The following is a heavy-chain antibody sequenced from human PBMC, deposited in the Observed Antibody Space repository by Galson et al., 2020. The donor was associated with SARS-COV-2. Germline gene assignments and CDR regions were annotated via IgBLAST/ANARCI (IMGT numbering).Heavy chain of an antibody. CDR1: GFSVTTSGVG. CDR3: AYKPRGTTCYSS. J-gene: IGHJ4*02. D-gene: IGHD2-21*02. V-gene: IGHV2-5*02. Sequence: KMSGPTLVKPTQTLTLTCTFSGFSVTTSGVGVGWIRQSPGKALEWLALIYYDDDKKYNPSLESRLTINKDTSKNEVVLRISNVDPADTATYFFAYKPRGTTCYSSWGPGTLGTVSS. CDR2: IYYDDDK.